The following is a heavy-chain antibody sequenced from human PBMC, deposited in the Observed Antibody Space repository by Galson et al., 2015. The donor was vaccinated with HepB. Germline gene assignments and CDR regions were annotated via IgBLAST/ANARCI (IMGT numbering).Heavy chain of an antibody. V-gene: IGHV3-23*01. D-gene: IGHD2-21*01. CDR3: ARGIGGEPFDY. J-gene: IGHJ4*02. Sequence: SLRLSCAASGFTFDSYAMSWVRQDPVKGLEWVSSISGSGGSLYYPDSVKGRFTISRDNPKNTLYLQMNSLRAEDSALYYCARGIGGEPFDYWGQGTLVTVSS. CDR2: ISGSGGSL. CDR1: GFTFDSYA.